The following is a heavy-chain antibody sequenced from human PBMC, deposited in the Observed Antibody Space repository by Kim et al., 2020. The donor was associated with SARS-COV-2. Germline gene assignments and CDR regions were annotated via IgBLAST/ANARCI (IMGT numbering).Heavy chain of an antibody. Sequence: ASVKVSCKASGYTFTSYGISWVRQAPGKGLEWMGWISAYNGNTNYAQKLQGRVTMTTDTSTSTAYMELRSLRSDDTAVYYCARSLLGYYDSSGYYYWGQGTLVTVSS. CDR2: ISAYNGNT. V-gene: IGHV1-18*04. CDR3: ARSLLGYYDSSGYYY. CDR1: GYTFTSYG. J-gene: IGHJ4*02. D-gene: IGHD3-22*01.